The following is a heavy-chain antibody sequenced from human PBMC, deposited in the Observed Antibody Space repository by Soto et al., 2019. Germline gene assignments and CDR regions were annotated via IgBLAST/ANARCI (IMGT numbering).Heavy chain of an antibody. CDR2: INHSGST. CDR3: ARGTLNYDFWSGYYSDYYYYGMDV. J-gene: IGHJ6*02. Sequence: SETLSLTCAVYGGSFSGYYWSWIRQPPGKGLEWIGEINHSGSTNYNPSLKSRVTISVDTSKNQFSLKLSSVTAADTAVYYCARGTLNYDFWSGYYSDYYYYGMDVWGQGTTGTVS. D-gene: IGHD3-3*01. V-gene: IGHV4-34*01. CDR1: GGSFSGYY.